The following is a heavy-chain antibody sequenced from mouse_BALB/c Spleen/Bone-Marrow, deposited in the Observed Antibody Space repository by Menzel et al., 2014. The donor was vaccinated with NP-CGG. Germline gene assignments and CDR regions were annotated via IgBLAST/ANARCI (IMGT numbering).Heavy chain of an antibody. Sequence: QVQLQHSGAELVRPGASVKVSCKASGYTFTNYWINWVRRRPGQGLEWIGNIYPSDSYSNYNQKFKDKATLTVDKSSSTAYMQLSSPTSEDSAVYYCTRRDRYDYYGVDYWGRGTSVTVSS. CDR3: TRRDRYDYYGVDY. CDR1: GYTFTNYW. D-gene: IGHD2-14*01. V-gene: IGHV1-69*02. CDR2: IYPSDSYS. J-gene: IGHJ4*01.